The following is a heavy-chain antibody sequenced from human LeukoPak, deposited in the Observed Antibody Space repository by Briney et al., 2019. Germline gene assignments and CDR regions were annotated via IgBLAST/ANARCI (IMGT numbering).Heavy chain of an antibody. CDR3: ARLNGYCSSTSCSYYFDY. V-gene: IGHV1-69*04. Sequence: SVKVSCKASGGTFSSYAISWVRQAPGQGLEWMGRIIPILGIANYAQKFQGRVTITADKSTSTAYMELSSLRSGDTAVYYCARLNGYCSSTSCSYYFDYWGQGTLVTVSS. D-gene: IGHD2-2*01. CDR1: GGTFSSYA. CDR2: IIPILGIA. J-gene: IGHJ4*02.